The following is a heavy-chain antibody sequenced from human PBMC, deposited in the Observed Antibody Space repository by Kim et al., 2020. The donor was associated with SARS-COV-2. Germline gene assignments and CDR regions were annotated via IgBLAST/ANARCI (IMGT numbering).Heavy chain of an antibody. D-gene: IGHD2-15*01. Sequence: GGSLRLSCAASGFTFSSYSMNWVRQAPGKGLEWVSSISSSSSYIYYADSVKGRFTISRDNAKNSLYLQMNSLRAEDTAVDYCARSIRLRVGYCSGGSCYGGYYFDFWGQGTLVTVSS. CDR1: GFTFSSYS. V-gene: IGHV3-21*01. CDR3: ARSIRLRVGYCSGGSCYGGYYFDF. CDR2: ISSSSSYI. J-gene: IGHJ4*02.